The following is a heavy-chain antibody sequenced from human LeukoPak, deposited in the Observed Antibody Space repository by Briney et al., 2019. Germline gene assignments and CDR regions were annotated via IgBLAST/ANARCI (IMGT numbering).Heavy chain of an antibody. CDR3: AKRELGFGGNWFDP. J-gene: IGHJ5*02. CDR1: GFTFSNYA. D-gene: IGHD3-10*01. CDR2: ISGSGGST. V-gene: IGHV3-23*01. Sequence: GGSLRLSCAASGFTFSNYAMSWVRQAPGKGLEWVSAISGSGGSTYYADSVKGRFTISRDNSKNTLYLQMNSLRAEDTAVYYCAKRELGFGGNWFDPWGQGTLVTVSS.